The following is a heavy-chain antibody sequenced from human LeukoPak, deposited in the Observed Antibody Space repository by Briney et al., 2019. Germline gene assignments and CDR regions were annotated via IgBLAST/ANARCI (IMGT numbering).Heavy chain of an antibody. Sequence: SETLALTCTVSGGSISSYYWSWIRQAAGKGLEWIGRIYGSGSTNYNPSLWGRVTMSVDTSKKQVSLNLSSVTAADTAVYYCARDLGWLYYDSSGTDYWGQGTLVTVSS. CDR2: IYGSGST. D-gene: IGHD3-22*01. V-gene: IGHV4-4*07. CDR1: GGSISSYY. CDR3: ARDLGWLYYDSSGTDY. J-gene: IGHJ4*02.